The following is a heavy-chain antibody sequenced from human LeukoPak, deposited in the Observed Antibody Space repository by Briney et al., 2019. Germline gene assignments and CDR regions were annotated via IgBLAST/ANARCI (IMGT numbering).Heavy chain of an antibody. J-gene: IGHJ6*02. CDR2: IYPGDSDT. D-gene: IGHD3-16*02. Sequence: GESLEISCKGSGYSFTSYWIGWVRQMPGKGLEWMGIIYPGDSDTRYSPSFQGQVTISADKSISTAYLQWSSLKASDTAMYYCARLPNRQYYYYYGMDVWGQGTTVTVSS. V-gene: IGHV5-51*01. CDR3: ARLPNRQYYYYYGMDV. CDR1: GYSFTSYW.